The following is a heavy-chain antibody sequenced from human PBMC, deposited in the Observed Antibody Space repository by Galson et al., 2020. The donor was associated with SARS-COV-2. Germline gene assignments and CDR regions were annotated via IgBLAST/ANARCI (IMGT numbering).Heavy chain of an antibody. D-gene: IGHD3-3*01. CDR2: ISGSGGST. CDR1: GFTFSSYA. CDR3: AKDSRYDFWSGYYCDY. V-gene: IGHV3-23*01. J-gene: IGHJ4*02. Sequence: GGSLRLSCAASGFTFSSYAMSWVRQAPGKGLEWVSAISGSGGSTYYADSVKGRFTISRDNSKNTLYLQMNSLRAEDTAVYYCAKDSRYDFWSGYYCDYWGQGTLVTVSS.